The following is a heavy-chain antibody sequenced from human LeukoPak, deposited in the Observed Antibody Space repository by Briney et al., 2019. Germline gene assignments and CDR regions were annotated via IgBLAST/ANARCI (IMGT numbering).Heavy chain of an antibody. CDR1: GFTFSDYS. V-gene: IGHV3-21*01. Sequence: PGGSLRLSCATSGFTFSDYSMNWVRQAPGQGLEWVSSISSSSSYIYYADSVKGRFTISRDNAKNSLYLQMNSLRAEDTAVYYCASLVVAASRFDYWGQGTLVTVSS. CDR3: ASLVVAASRFDY. D-gene: IGHD2-15*01. CDR2: ISSSSSYI. J-gene: IGHJ4*02.